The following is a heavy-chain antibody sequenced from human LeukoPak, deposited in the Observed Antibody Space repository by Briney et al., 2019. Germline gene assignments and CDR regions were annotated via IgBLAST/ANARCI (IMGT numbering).Heavy chain of an antibody. V-gene: IGHV4-31*11. J-gene: IGHJ3*02. CDR1: GGSFSGYY. D-gene: IGHD3-3*01. CDR3: ARYLSSFGVVIIRDDAFDI. Sequence: KPSETLSLTCAVYGGSFSGYYWSWIRQHPGKGLEWIGYIYYSGSTYYNPSLKSRVTISVDTSKNQFSLKLSSVTAADTAVYYCARYLSSFGVVIIRDDAFDIWGQGTMVTVSS. CDR2: IYYSGST.